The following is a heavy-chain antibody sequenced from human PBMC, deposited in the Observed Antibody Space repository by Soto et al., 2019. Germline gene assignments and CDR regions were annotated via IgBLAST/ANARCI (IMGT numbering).Heavy chain of an antibody. J-gene: IGHJ4*02. CDR2: IYYSGST. V-gene: IGHV4-61*01. CDR3: ARDFGFGESSFDY. Sequence: ETLSLTCTVSGGSVSSGSYYWSWIRQPPGKGLEWIGYIYYSGSTNYNPSLKSRVTISVDTSKNQFSLKLSSVTAADTAVYYCARDFGFGESSFDYWGQGTLVTGLL. CDR1: GGSVSSGSYY. D-gene: IGHD3-10*01.